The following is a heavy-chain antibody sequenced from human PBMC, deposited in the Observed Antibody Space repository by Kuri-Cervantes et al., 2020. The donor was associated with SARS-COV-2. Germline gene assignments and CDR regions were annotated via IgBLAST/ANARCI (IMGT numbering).Heavy chain of an antibody. CDR2: ISSSSSTI. CDR3: ASRRAGAAAGIWGWFDP. V-gene: IGHV3-48*01. D-gene: IGHD6-13*01. J-gene: IGHJ5*02. CDR1: GFTFSGYS. Sequence: GESLKISCAASGFTFSGYSMNWVRQAPGKGLEWVSYISSSSSTIYCADSVKGRFTISRDNAKNSLYLQMNSLRAEDTAVYYCASRRAGAAAGIWGWFDPWGQGTLVTVSS.